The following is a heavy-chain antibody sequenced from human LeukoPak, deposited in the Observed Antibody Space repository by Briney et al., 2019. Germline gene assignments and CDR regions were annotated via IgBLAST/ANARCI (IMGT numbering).Heavy chain of an antibody. D-gene: IGHD2-2*02. V-gene: IGHV1-46*01. CDR3: ARGQRGIFEPPNVPAAIFELAY. CDR2: INPSGGST. CDR1: GYTFTSYY. J-gene: IGHJ4*02. Sequence: ASVKVSCKASGYTFTSYYMHWVRQAPGQGLEWMGIINPSGGSTSYAQKFQGRVTMTRDMSTSTVYMELSSLRSEGTAVYYCARGQRGIFEPPNVPAAIFELAYWGQGTLVTVSS.